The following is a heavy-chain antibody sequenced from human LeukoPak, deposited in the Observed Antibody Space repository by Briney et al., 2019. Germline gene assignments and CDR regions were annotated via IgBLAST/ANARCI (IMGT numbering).Heavy chain of an antibody. J-gene: IGHJ6*02. CDR1: GGSFSGYY. CDR2: INHSGGT. Sequence: SETLSLTCAVYGGSFSGYYWSWIRQPSGKGLEWIGEINHSGGTNYNPSLKSRVTISVDTSKNQFSLKLSSVTAADTAVYYCASRIGYYYYYGMDVWGQGTTVTVSS. V-gene: IGHV4-34*01. CDR3: ASRIGYYYYYGMDV. D-gene: IGHD2-15*01.